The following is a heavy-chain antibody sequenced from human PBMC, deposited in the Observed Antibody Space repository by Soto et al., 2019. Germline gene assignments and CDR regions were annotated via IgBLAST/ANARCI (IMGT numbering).Heavy chain of an antibody. CDR3: ARGRLSSSSEDNWFDP. CDR2: IYYSGST. CDR1: GGSISSSSYY. Sequence: PSETLSLTCTVSGGSISSSSYYWGWIRQPPGKGLEWIGSIYYSGSTYYNPSLKSRVTISVDTSKNQFSLKLSSVTAADTAVYYCARGRLSSSSEDNWFDPWGQGTLVTVSS. D-gene: IGHD6-6*01. V-gene: IGHV4-39*01. J-gene: IGHJ5*02.